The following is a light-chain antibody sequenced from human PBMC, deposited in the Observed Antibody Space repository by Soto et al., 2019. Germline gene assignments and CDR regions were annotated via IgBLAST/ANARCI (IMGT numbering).Light chain of an antibody. Sequence: QSVLTQPRSVSGSPGQSVTISCSGTSSDVGDYNYVSWYRQHPGKAPKLVIYDVSKRPSGVPDRFSGSKSGNTASLTISGLQAEDEADYYCCSYAGSNTYVFGTGTKVTVL. CDR2: DVS. V-gene: IGLV2-11*01. CDR1: SSDVGDYNY. CDR3: CSYAGSNTYV. J-gene: IGLJ1*01.